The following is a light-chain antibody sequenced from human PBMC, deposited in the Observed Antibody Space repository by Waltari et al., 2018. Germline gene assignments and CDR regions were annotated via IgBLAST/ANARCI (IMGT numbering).Light chain of an antibody. CDR3: AAWDDSLSAVP. CDR1: NSNIGSNY. J-gene: IGLJ2*01. V-gene: IGLV1-47*01. CDR2: KNN. Sequence: QSVLTQPPSTSGTPGQRVTISCSGSNSNIGSNYVYWYQQVPGMAPKLLIYKNNQRPSGVPDRFSGSNSGTSASLAISALRSEDEADYYCAAWDDSLSAVPFGGGTKVTVL.